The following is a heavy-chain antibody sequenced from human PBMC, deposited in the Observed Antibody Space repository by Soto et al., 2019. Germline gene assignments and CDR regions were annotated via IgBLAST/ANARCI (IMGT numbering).Heavy chain of an antibody. CDR1: GGSISSYY. V-gene: IGHV4-59*01. Sequence: KTSETLSLTCTVSGGSISSYYWSWIRQPPGKGLEWIGYIYYSGSTNYNPSLKSRVTISADTSKNQFSLKLSSVTAADTAVYYCARSIAARRFDYWGQGTLVTVSS. D-gene: IGHD6-6*01. J-gene: IGHJ4*02. CDR3: ARSIAARRFDY. CDR2: IYYSGST.